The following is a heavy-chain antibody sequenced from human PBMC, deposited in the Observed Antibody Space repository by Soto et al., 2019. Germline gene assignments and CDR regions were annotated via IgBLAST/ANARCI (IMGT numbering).Heavy chain of an antibody. CDR1: GGSISSYY. D-gene: IGHD4-17*01. V-gene: IGHV4-59*08. Sequence: PSETLSLTCTVSGGSISSYYWSWIRQPPGKGLEWIGYIYYSGSTNYNPSLRSRVTISVDTSKNQFSLKLSSVTAADTAVYYCARLPTVTTGGTLFYWFDPWGQGTLVTAPQ. CDR3: ARLPTVTTGGTLFYWFDP. CDR2: IYYSGST. J-gene: IGHJ5*02.